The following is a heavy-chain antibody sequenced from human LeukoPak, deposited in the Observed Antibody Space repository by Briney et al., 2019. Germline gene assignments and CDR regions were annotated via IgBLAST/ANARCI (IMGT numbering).Heavy chain of an antibody. J-gene: IGHJ4*02. CDR1: GGSISSYY. V-gene: IGHV4-59*01. CDR3: ARRYYHDSSGYDY. D-gene: IGHD3-22*01. CDR2: IYYSGST. Sequence: SETLSLTCTVSGGSISSYYWSWIRQPPGKGLEWIGYIYYSGSTNYNPSLKSRVTISVDTSKNQFSLKLSSVTAADTAVYYCARRYYHDSSGYDYWGQGTLVTVSS.